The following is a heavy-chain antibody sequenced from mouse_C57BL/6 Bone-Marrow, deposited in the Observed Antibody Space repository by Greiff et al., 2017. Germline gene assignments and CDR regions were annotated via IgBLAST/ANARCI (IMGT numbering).Heavy chain of an antibody. Sequence: VQLQQSGAELVRPGASVKLSCTASGFNIKDDYIHWVKQRPEQGLEWIGWIDPEIGDTEYASKFQGKATITSDTSSNTAYLHLSSLTSEDTAVYYCSSFDGNDFDFGGQGTPLTVAS. CDR3: SSFDGNDFDF. CDR2: IDPEIGDT. V-gene: IGHV14-4*01. J-gene: IGHJ2*01. D-gene: IGHD2-1*01. CDR1: GFNIKDDY.